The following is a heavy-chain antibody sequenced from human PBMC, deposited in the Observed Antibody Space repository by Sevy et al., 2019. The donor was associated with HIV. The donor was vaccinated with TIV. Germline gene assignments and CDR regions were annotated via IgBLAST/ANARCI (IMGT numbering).Heavy chain of an antibody. CDR3: ARARSTPSIQLWPIDYYYGMDV. CDR2: IYTSGST. Sequence: SETLSLTCTVSGGSISSYYWSWIRQPAGKGLEWIGRIYTSGSTNYNPSLKSRVTMSVDTSKNQFSLKLSSVTAADTAVYYCARARSTPSIQLWPIDYYYGMDVWGQGTTVTVPS. J-gene: IGHJ6*02. CDR1: GGSISSYY. D-gene: IGHD5-18*01. V-gene: IGHV4-4*07.